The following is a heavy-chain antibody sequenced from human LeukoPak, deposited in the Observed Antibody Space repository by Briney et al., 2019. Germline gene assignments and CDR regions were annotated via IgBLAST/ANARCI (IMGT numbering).Heavy chain of an antibody. Sequence: ASVKVSCKASGYTFTSYDINWVRQATGQGLEWMGWISPNNGDTKYAQKFQGRVTMTRDTSISTAYIEVSRLRSDDTAVYFCARTFYYGPKIFDYWGQGTPVTVSS. D-gene: IGHD3-10*01. V-gene: IGHV1-2*02. CDR2: ISPNNGDT. CDR1: GYTFTSYD. J-gene: IGHJ4*02. CDR3: ARTFYYGPKIFDY.